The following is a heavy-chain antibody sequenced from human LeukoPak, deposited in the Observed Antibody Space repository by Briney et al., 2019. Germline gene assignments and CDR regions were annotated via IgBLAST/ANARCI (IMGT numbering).Heavy chain of an antibody. V-gene: IGHV3-49*04. J-gene: IGHJ4*02. CDR3: TRDLHSGSYYTPKY. D-gene: IGHD1-26*01. Sequence: PGGSLRLSCTASGFTFGDYDTSWVRQAPGKGLEWVGFIRSKAYRGTTEYAASVKGRFTFSRDDSKSIAYLQMNSLKTEDTAVHYCTRDLHSGSYYTPKYLGQGTLVTVSS. CDR1: GFTFGDYD. CDR2: IRSKAYRGTT.